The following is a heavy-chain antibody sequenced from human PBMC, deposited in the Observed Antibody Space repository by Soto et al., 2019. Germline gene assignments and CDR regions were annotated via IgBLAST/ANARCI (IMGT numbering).Heavy chain of an antibody. CDR1: GGTFSSYA. V-gene: IGHV1-69*13. J-gene: IGHJ3*02. CDR2: IIPIFGTA. D-gene: IGHD5-12*01. CDR3: ARVGEDGYNYGAAFDI. Sequence: SVKVSCKASGGTFSSYAISWVRQAPGQGLEWMGGIIPIFGTANYAQKFQGRVTITADESTSTAYMELSSLRSEDTAVCYCARVGEDGYNYGAAFDIWGQGTMVTVSS.